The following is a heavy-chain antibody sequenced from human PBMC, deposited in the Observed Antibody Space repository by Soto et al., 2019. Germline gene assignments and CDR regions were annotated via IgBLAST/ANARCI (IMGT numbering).Heavy chain of an antibody. CDR3: ARHTPAVSISDH. CDR1: GGSISSSSYY. CDR2: IYYSGST. Sequence: QLQLQESGPGLVKPSETLSLTCTVSGGSISSSSYYWGWIRQPPGKGLAWIGSIYYSGSTYYNPALKRRVTLSVDTSQNQFSLKLSSVTAADTAVYYCARHTPAVSISDHWGQGTLVTVSS. D-gene: IGHD2-15*01. V-gene: IGHV4-39*01. J-gene: IGHJ4*02.